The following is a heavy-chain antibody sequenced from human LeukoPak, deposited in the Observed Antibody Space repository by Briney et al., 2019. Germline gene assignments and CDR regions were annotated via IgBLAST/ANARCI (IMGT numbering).Heavy chain of an antibody. J-gene: IGHJ4*02. CDR3: ARVRYFDWVIQDH. D-gene: IGHD3-9*01. CDR1: GGSISSSSYY. V-gene: IGHV4-39*07. CDR2: IYYSGST. Sequence: PSETLSLTCTVSGGSISSSSYYWGWIRQPPGKGLEWIGSIYYSGSTYYNPSLKSRVTISVDTSKNQFSLKLSSVTAADTAVYYCARVRYFDWVIQDHWGQGTLVTVSS.